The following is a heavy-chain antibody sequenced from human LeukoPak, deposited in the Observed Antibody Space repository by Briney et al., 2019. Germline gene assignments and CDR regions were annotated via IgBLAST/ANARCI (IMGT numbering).Heavy chain of an antibody. CDR3: ARDRGSSWYWYNWFDP. CDR1: GGSISSSSYY. V-gene: IGHV4-39*07. J-gene: IGHJ5*02. D-gene: IGHD6-13*01. CDR2: IYYSGST. Sequence: PSETLSLTCIVSGGSISSSSYYWGWIRQPPVKGLEWIGNIYYSGSTYYNPSLKSRVTISVDTSKNQISLKLRSVTAADTAVYYCARDRGSSWYWYNWFDPWGQGTLVTVSS.